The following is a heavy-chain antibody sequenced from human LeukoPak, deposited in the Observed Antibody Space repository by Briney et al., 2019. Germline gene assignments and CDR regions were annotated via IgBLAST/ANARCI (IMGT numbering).Heavy chain of an antibody. Sequence: GGSLRLSCAVSGFTFSSYGMHWVRQAPGKGLEWVAVISYDGSNKYYADSVKGRFTISRDNSKNTLYLQMNSLRAEDTAVYYCAKDPGGYCSGGSCYRPWDYWGQGTLVTVSS. J-gene: IGHJ4*02. V-gene: IGHV3-30*18. CDR3: AKDPGGYCSGGSCYRPWDY. D-gene: IGHD2-15*01. CDR2: ISYDGSNK. CDR1: GFTFSSYG.